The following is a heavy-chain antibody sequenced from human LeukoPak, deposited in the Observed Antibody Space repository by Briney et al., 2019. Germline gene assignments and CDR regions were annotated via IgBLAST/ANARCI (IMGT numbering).Heavy chain of an antibody. CDR3: ASNPADFTDF. D-gene: IGHD3/OR15-3a*01. CDR1: GVTFRSYW. V-gene: IGHV3-7*02. CDR2: IKQDGSEQ. Sequence: GGSLRLSCAASGVTFRSYWMSWVRQAPGKGLEWVANIKQDGSEQYYMAYVKGRFTSPRDNAKNLLYLQMTSLRAEDTAVYYCASNPADFTDFWGQGTLVTVSS. J-gene: IGHJ4*02.